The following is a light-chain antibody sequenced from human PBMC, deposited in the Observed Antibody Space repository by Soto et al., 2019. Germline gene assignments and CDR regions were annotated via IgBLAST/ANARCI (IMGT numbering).Light chain of an antibody. Sequence: QSLLTQPASVSGSPGQSITISCTGTSSDVGGYNYVSWYQQHPGRAPKLMIYEVSSRPSGVSNRFSGSKSGNTASLTISGLQAEDEADYYCSSYRSSSLVVFGGGTQLTVL. CDR2: EVS. J-gene: IGLJ2*01. CDR3: SSYRSSSLVV. CDR1: SSDVGGYNY. V-gene: IGLV2-14*01.